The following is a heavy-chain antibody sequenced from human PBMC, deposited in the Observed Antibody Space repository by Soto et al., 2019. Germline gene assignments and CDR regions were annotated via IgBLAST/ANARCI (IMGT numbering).Heavy chain of an antibody. CDR1: GYTFTSYD. V-gene: IGHV1-8*01. J-gene: IGHJ5*02. Sequence: ASVKVSCKASGYTFTSYDINWVRQATGQGLEWMGWMNPNSGNTGYAQKFQGRVTMTRNTSISTAYMELSSLRSEDTAVYYCARRRPHYGDYAVNWLDPWGQGTLVTVSS. D-gene: IGHD4-17*01. CDR2: MNPNSGNT. CDR3: ARRRPHYGDYAVNWLDP.